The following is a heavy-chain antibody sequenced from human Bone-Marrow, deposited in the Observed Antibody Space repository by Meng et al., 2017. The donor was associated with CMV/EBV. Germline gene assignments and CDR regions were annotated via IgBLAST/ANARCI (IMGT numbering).Heavy chain of an antibody. V-gene: IGHV3-23*01. CDR1: GFSFSNYA. D-gene: IGHD6-19*01. CDR3: AKDARRTNGWYYFDY. CDR2: ISGSDANT. J-gene: IGHJ4*02. Sequence: SGFSFSNYAMSWVRQVPGKGLEWVSAISGSDANTYYADSVRGRFTVSRDNSKNTLYLQMNSLRAEDTAVYYCAKDARRTNGWYYFDYWGQGTLVTVSS.